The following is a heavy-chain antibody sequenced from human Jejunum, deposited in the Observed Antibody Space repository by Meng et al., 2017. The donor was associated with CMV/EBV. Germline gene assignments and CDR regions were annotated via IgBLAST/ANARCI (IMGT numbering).Heavy chain of an antibody. D-gene: IGHD5/OR15-5a*01. Sequence: EVQLVESGGXLVKAGGALKLACVDAGFTFGRHTMNWVSQAPGKGLEWVSSISSESNYIYYGESVKGRFTISRDNAYNSVYLQMNSLRGEDTAVYYCAREYSVRGNFDFGGQGTLVTVSS. CDR2: ISSESNYI. V-gene: IGHV3-21*01. J-gene: IGHJ4*02. CDR1: GFTFGRHT. CDR3: AREYSVRGNFDF.